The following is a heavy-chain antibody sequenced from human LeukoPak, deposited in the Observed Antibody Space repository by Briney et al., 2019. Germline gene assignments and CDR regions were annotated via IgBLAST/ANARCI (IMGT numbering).Heavy chain of an antibody. D-gene: IGHD6-19*01. CDR2: IYYSGST. J-gene: IGHJ1*01. CDR3: ARGYSSGWPRHHRVEGGKAEYFQH. Sequence: SETLSLTCTVSGGSISSSSYYWGWIRQPPGKGLEWIGSIYYSGSTYYNPSLKSRVTISVDTSKNQFSLKLSSVTAADTAVYYCARGYSSGWPRHHRVEGGKAEYFQHWGQGTLVTVSS. CDR1: GGSISSSSYY. V-gene: IGHV4-39*01.